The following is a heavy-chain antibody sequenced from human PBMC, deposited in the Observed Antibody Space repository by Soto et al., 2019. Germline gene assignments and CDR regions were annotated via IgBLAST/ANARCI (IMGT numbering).Heavy chain of an antibody. J-gene: IGHJ3*02. D-gene: IGHD2-2*01. CDR1: GSSISSNC. Sequence: PSETLSLTCTFSGSSISSNCWSLIRQPPGRGLEWIGYLYYIGSTDYNPSLKSRVNISIDTSKNQVSLSLTSVTAADTAVYYCAKPGVPALLPLTPSAFDIWGQGTMVTVSS. V-gene: IGHV4-59*03. CDR3: AKPGVPALLPLTPSAFDI. CDR2: LYYIGST.